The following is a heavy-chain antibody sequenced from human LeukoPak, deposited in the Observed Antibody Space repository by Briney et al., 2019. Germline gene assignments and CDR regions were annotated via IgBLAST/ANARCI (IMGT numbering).Heavy chain of an antibody. V-gene: IGHV4-38-2*01. CDR1: GYSISSGFY. CDR3: ARVYGGYYYYMDV. Sequence: PSETLSLTCVVSGYSISSGFYWGWIRQPPGKGLEWIGSVYRSESTYYNPSLKSRVTISVDTSKNHFSLNLRSVTAADTAVYYCARVYGGYYYYMDVWGKGTTVTVSS. D-gene: IGHD5/OR15-5a*01. CDR2: VYRSEST. J-gene: IGHJ6*03.